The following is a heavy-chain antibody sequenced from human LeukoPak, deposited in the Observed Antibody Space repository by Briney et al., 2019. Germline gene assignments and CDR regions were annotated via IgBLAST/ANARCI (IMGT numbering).Heavy chain of an antibody. D-gene: IGHD6-19*01. J-gene: IGHJ5*02. Sequence: PGRSLRLSCAASGFTFDDYAMHWVRQAPGKGLAWVSGISWISGSIGYAASEKGRFTISRDNAKNSLYLQMNSLRAEDTALYCCAKDRVAVAGTPWFDPWGQGTLVTVS. CDR3: AKDRVAVAGTPWFDP. CDR1: GFTFDDYA. CDR2: ISWISGSI. V-gene: IGHV3-9*01.